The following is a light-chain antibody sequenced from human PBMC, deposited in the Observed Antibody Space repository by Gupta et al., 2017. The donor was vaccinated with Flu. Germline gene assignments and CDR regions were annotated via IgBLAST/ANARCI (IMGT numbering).Light chain of an antibody. CDR3: QHYHSYWT. CDR1: QSISVW. J-gene: IGKJ1*01. CDR2: MAS. V-gene: IGKV1-5*03. Sequence: PPTLSASVGDRGTITCRASQSISVWLAWYQQKPGKAPKLLIYMASTLESGVPSRFSGSGSGTEFTLTISSLQPDDFATYYCQHYHSYWTFGQGTKVEIK.